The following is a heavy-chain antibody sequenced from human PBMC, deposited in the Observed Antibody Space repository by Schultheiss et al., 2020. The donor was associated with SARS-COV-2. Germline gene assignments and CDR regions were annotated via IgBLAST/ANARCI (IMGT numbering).Heavy chain of an antibody. CDR3: ARDQKGVLRFLEWLLHL. D-gene: IGHD3-3*01. CDR2: ISPTGGDT. Sequence: GGSLRLSCAASGLTSSDHYMDWVRQAPGKGLEWVSAISPTGGDTSYADAVKGRFTISRDNSKNTLYLQMNSLRAEDTAVYYCARDQKGVLRFLEWLLHLWGQGTLVTVSS. J-gene: IGHJ5*02. CDR1: GLTSSDHY. V-gene: IGHV3-23*01.